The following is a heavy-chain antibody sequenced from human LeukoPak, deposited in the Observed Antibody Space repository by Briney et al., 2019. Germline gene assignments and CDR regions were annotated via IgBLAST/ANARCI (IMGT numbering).Heavy chain of an antibody. Sequence: GGSLRLSCAASGFTFSSYSMNWVRQAPGKGLEWVSSVSSSSSYIYYADSVKGRFTISRDNAKNSLYLQMNSLRAEDTAVYYCARGHGVFGVIDYWGQGTLVTVSS. CDR1: GFTFSSYS. CDR2: VSSSSSYI. D-gene: IGHD3-3*01. J-gene: IGHJ4*02. V-gene: IGHV3-21*01. CDR3: ARGHGVFGVIDY.